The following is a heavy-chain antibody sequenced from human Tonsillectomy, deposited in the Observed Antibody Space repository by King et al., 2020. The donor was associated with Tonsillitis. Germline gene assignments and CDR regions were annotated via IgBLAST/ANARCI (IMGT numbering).Heavy chain of an antibody. V-gene: IGHV2-5*02. J-gene: IGHJ1*01. D-gene: IGHD3-9*01. CDR2: IYWDDDK. CDR3: ALLTAAEYFQH. Sequence: TLQESGPTLVKPTQTLTLTCTFSGFSLSTSGVGVGWIRHPPGKALEWLALIYWDDDKRYSPSLKSRLTITKDTSKNRVCLTMTNMDPVDTATYYCALLTAAEYFQHWGQGTLVTVSS. CDR1: GFSLSTSGVG.